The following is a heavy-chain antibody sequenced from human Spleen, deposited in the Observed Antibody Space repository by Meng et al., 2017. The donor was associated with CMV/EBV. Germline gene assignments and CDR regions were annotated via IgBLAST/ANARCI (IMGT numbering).Heavy chain of an antibody. CDR3: AHRDYCSGGTCTFDY. J-gene: IGHJ4*02. V-gene: IGHV2-5*02. CDR1: GLSISTSGMG. CDR2: IYWDDDK. D-gene: IGHD2-15*01. Sequence: GLSISTSGMGVGWIRQPPGKALEWLALIYWDDDKRYSPSLKSRLTITKDTSKNQVVLTMTNMDPVDTATYYCAHRDYCSGGTCTFDYWGQGTLVTVSS.